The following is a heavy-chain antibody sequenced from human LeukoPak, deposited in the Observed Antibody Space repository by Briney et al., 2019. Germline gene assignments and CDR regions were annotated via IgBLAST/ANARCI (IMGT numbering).Heavy chain of an antibody. CDR2: MYISGNT. J-gene: IGHJ5*02. D-gene: IGHD1-1*01. V-gene: IGHV4-61*02. CDR1: GGSISSDTYY. CDR3: ARGYGTNWYNWFAP. Sequence: KPSETLSLTCTVSGGSISSDTYYWSWLRQPAGKRLEWIGMYISGNTNYNPSLKSRVTISVDPSKNQFSLKLNSVTAADTAVYYCARGYGTNWYNWFAPWGRGTLVTVSS.